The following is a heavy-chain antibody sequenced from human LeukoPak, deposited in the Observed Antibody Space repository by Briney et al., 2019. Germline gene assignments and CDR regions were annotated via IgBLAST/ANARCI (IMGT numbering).Heavy chain of an antibody. D-gene: IGHD5-18*01. Sequence: GGSLRLSCAASGFTFSSYSMNWVRQAPGKGLEWVSYISGSGNTIHYADSVKGRFTISRDNSKNTLYLQMNSLRAEDTAVYYCAKPKYSYGSGYFDYWGQGTLVTVSS. CDR3: AKPKYSYGSGYFDY. CDR1: GFTFSSYS. V-gene: IGHV3-48*01. CDR2: ISGSGNTI. J-gene: IGHJ4*02.